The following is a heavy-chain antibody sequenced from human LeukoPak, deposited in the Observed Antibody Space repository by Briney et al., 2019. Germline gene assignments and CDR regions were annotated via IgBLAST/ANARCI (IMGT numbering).Heavy chain of an antibody. CDR2: INHSGST. CDR3: ARTIGLRYFDRSPLGWFDP. Sequence: SETLSLTCAVYGGSLSGYYWSWIRQPPGKGLEWIGEINHSGSTNYNPSLKSRVTISVDTSKNQFSLKLSSVTAADTAVYYCARTIGLRYFDRSPLGWFDPWGQGTLVTVSS. J-gene: IGHJ5*02. CDR1: GGSLSGYY. V-gene: IGHV4-34*01. D-gene: IGHD3-9*01.